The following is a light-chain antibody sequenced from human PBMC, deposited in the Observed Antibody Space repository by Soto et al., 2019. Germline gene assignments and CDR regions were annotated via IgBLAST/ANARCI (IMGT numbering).Light chain of an antibody. V-gene: IGLV2-14*03. CDR2: DVS. J-gene: IGLJ1*01. CDR1: SSDVGGYNY. CDR3: GSYTTSNTRQIV. Sequence: QSSLTQPASVSGSPGQSITISCTGTSSDVGGYNYVSWYQHHPGKAPKLMIFDVSNRPSGVSNRFSGSKSGNTASLTISGLQPEDEADYYCGSYTTSNTRQIVFGTGTKDTVL.